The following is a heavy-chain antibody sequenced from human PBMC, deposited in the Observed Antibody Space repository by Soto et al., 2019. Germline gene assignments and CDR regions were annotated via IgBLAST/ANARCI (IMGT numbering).Heavy chain of an antibody. CDR1: GGSIISETYY. Sequence: SETLSLTCTVSGGSIISETYYWSWVRQHPAKGLEWIANIYYSGSAHYNPSLTSRVTIAADTRKNQFSLKLSSVTAAYTAVYFCARGYYDSSGPCCYGMDVWGQGTSVTVSS. J-gene: IGHJ6*02. D-gene: IGHD3-22*01. CDR3: ARGYYDSSGPCCYGMDV. V-gene: IGHV4-31*03. CDR2: IYYSGSA.